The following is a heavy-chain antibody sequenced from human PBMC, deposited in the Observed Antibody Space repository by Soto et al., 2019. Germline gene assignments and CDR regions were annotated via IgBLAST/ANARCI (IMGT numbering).Heavy chain of an antibody. CDR3: ARDRAKGVTMVRVVIRHYYCCMDV. J-gene: IGHJ6*02. V-gene: IGHV1-18*04. Sequence: ASVKVSCKASGYTFTSYGISWVRQAPGQGLEWMGWISAYNGNTNYAQKLQGRVTMTTDTSTSTAYMELRSLRSDDTAVYYCARDRAKGVTMVRVVIRHYYCCMDVRGQGTTVTVSS. CDR1: GYTFTSYG. D-gene: IGHD3-10*01. CDR2: ISAYNGNT.